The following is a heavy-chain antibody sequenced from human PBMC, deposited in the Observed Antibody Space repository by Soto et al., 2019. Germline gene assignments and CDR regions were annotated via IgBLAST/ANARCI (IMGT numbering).Heavy chain of an antibody. Sequence: GGSLRLSCAAFGFTVSGKKYVAWVRQAPGKGLEWVSALYDLDGTYYADSVKGRFTTSSDSSRTTVYLQMNDLRPDDTAVYSSETWHLREHAYDIWGQGTTVTVSS. J-gene: IGHJ3*02. D-gene: IGHD3-10*01. CDR2: LYDLDGT. CDR3: ETWHLREHAYDI. V-gene: IGHV3-53*01. CDR1: GFTVSGKKY.